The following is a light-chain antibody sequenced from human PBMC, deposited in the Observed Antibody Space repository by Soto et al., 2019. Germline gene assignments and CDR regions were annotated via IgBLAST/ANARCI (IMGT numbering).Light chain of an antibody. Sequence: DIQMTQSPSTLSASVGDRVTITCRASQSISNWLAWYQQKPGKAPKLLISDAFSLQSGVPSRFSGSGSGTEFTLTISSLQPDDFATYYCQQYNSNSQTFGQGTKVDNK. CDR3: QQYNSNSQT. V-gene: IGKV1-5*01. J-gene: IGKJ1*01. CDR1: QSISNW. CDR2: DAF.